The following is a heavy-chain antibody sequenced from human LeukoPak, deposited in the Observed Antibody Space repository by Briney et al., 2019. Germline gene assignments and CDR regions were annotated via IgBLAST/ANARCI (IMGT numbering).Heavy chain of an antibody. J-gene: IGHJ5*02. Sequence: SETLSLTYTVSGGSISSYYWSWIRQPPGKGLEWIGYIYYSGSTNYNPPLKSRVTISVDTSKNQFSLKLSSVTAADTAVYYCARDGAFGGSGSYSWFDPWGQGTLVTVSS. CDR2: IYYSGST. D-gene: IGHD3-10*01. V-gene: IGHV4-59*01. CDR3: ARDGAFGGSGSYSWFDP. CDR1: GGSISSYY.